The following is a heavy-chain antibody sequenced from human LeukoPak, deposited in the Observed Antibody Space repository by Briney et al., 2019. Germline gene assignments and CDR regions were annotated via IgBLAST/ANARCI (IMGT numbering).Heavy chain of an antibody. D-gene: IGHD3-9*01. Sequence: ASVKVSCKASGYTFTGYYMHWVRQAPGQGLEWMGWINPNSGGTNYAQKFQGRVTMTRDTSISTAYMELSRLRSDDTAVYYCARDRNPEYDILTGSMGYFDYWGQGTLVTVSS. CDR2: INPNSGGT. CDR1: GYTFTGYY. J-gene: IGHJ4*02. CDR3: ARDRNPEYDILTGSMGYFDY. V-gene: IGHV1-2*02.